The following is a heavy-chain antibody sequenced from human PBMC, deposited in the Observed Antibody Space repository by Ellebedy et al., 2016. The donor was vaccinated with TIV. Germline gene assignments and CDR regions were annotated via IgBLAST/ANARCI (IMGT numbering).Heavy chain of an antibody. J-gene: IGHJ4*02. Sequence: GESLKIPXAASGFTFSSYSMHWVRQAPGKGLEWVSYISSSSSTIYYADSVKGRFTISRDNAKNSLYLQMNSLRDEDTAVYYCVRGDGYVLAYWGQGTLVTVST. V-gene: IGHV3-48*02. CDR3: VRGDGYVLAY. CDR2: ISSSSSTI. D-gene: IGHD2-21*01. CDR1: GFTFSSYS.